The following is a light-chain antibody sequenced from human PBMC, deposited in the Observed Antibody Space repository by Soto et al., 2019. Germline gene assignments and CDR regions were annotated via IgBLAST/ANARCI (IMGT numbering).Light chain of an antibody. J-gene: IGKJ2*01. CDR3: QQYYTTPSYT. Sequence: DIVMTQSPDSLAVSLGERATINCESSQTVLYSSNNKNYLAWYQQKPGQPPKLLISWASTRESGVPDRFSGSGSGTDFTLTISSLQSEDVAVYYCQQYYTTPSYTFGQGTKLEIK. CDR2: WAS. V-gene: IGKV4-1*01. CDR1: QTVLYSSNNKNY.